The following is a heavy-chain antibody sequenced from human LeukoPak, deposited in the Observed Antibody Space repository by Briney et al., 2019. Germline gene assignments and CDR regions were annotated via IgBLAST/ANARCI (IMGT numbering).Heavy chain of an antibody. Sequence: GESLKISCKDSGYSFTNYWIGWVRQMPGKGLEWMGIIYPGDSDTRYSPSFQGQVTISVDKSISTAFLQWSSLKASDTAVYYCARENNDLSGGSYWGQGTLVTVSS. CDR3: ARENNDLSGGSY. V-gene: IGHV5-51*01. CDR1: GYSFTNYW. J-gene: IGHJ4*02. CDR2: IYPGDSDT. D-gene: IGHD3-3*01.